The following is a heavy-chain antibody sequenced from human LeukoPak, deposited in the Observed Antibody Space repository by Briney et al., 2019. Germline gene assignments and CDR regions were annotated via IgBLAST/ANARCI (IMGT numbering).Heavy chain of an antibody. D-gene: IGHD6-19*01. CDR3: ARESVADDFDY. CDR2: INPNSGGT. V-gene: IGHV1-2*02. Sequence: GASVKVSCQASGYTFTGYYMHWVRQAPGQGLAWMGWINPNSGGTNYAQKFQGRVTMTRDTSISTAYMELSRLRSDDTAVYYCARESVADDFDYWGQGTLVTVSS. J-gene: IGHJ4*02. CDR1: GYTFTGYY.